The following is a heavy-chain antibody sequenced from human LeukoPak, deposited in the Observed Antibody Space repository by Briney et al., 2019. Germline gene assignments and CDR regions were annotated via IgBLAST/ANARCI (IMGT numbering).Heavy chain of an antibody. J-gene: IGHJ6*02. D-gene: IGHD3-10*01. Sequence: ASVKVSCKASGYTFTDDYIHWVRQAPGQGLEWMGWINPNSGDTRNAQKFQGRVTMTRDTSISTSYMDLSSLTSDDTAVYYCARRAGGFQGPNYGMDIWGQGTTVTVSS. CDR3: ARRAGGFQGPNYGMDI. V-gene: IGHV1-2*02. CDR1: GYTFTDDY. CDR2: INPNSGDT.